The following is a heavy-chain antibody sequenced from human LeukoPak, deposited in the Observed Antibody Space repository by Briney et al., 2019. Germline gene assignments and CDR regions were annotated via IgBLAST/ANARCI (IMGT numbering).Heavy chain of an antibody. D-gene: IGHD3-10*01. J-gene: IGHJ4*02. CDR3: ARLPPGSLDY. CDR2: INPANGNT. V-gene: IGHV1-3*01. Sequence: ASVKVPCKASGYTFTDYVMHWVRQAPGQRPEWMGWINPANGNTKFSQKLQGRVTLTRDTSARTAYMELTSLRSEDTAVYYCARLPPGSLDYWGQGTLVTVSP. CDR1: GYTFTDYV.